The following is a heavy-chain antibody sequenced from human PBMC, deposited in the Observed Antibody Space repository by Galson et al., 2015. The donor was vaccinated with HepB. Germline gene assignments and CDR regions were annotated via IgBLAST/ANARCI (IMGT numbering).Heavy chain of an antibody. Sequence: SLRLSCAASGFTFSDYAMNWVRQTPGKGLEWVSSVSSSGANTYYADSVKGRFTISRDNSKNTLYVQMNSLRTEDTAIYYCARIITAGRFAPDYWGLGTLVTVSS. CDR2: VSSSGANT. CDR1: GFTFSDYA. V-gene: IGHV3-23*01. D-gene: IGHD3-22*01. CDR3: ARIITAGRFAPDY. J-gene: IGHJ4*02.